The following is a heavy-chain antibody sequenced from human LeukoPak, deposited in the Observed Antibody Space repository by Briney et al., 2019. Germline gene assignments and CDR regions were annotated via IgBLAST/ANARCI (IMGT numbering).Heavy chain of an antibody. D-gene: IGHD1-1*01. CDR2: IRDSGGEM. CDR3: ARDHNWAFDF. CDR1: GFSFSLYP. V-gene: IGHV3-48*01. Sequence: GGSLRLSCAASGFSFSLYPMNWVRQAPGKGLEWLSNIRDSGGEMYYADSVKGRFTITRDNAKNTLYLQMNGLRVEDMAVYFCARDHNWAFDFWGRGSLVTVSS. J-gene: IGHJ4*02.